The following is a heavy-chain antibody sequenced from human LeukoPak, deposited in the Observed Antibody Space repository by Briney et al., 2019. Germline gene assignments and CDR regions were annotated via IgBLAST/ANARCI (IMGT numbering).Heavy chain of an antibody. J-gene: IGHJ6*02. D-gene: IGHD7-27*01. Sequence: GGSLRLSCAASGFTFSSYWMHWVRQAPGKGLVWVSRINSDGSSTSYADSVKGRFTISRDNAKNTLYLQMNSLRAEDTAVYYCARERDWGYYYYGMDVWGQGTTVTVSS. CDR2: INSDGSST. CDR3: ARERDWGYYYYGMDV. V-gene: IGHV3-74*01. CDR1: GFTFSSYW.